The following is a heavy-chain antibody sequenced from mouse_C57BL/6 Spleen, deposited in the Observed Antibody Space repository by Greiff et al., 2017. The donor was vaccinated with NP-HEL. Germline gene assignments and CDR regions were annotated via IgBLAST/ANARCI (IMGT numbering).Heavy chain of an antibody. CDR1: GFNIKDDY. J-gene: IGHJ2*01. V-gene: IGHV14-4*01. CDR2: IDPENGDT. CDR3: TTRGNDNSGADY. Sequence: VQLQQSGAELVRPGASVKLSCTASGFNIKDDYMHWVKQRPEQGLEWIGWIDPENGDTEYASKLQGKATITADTSSNTAYLQLSSLTSEDTAVYYGTTRGNDNSGADYWGQGTTLTVSS. D-gene: IGHD2-2*01.